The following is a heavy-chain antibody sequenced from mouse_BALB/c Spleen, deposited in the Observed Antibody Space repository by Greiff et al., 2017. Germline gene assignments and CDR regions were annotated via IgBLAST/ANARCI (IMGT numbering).Heavy chain of an antibody. J-gene: IGHJ1*01. Sequence: EVKLVESGGGLVKPGGSLKLSCAASGFTFSDYYMYWVRQTPGKRLEWVATISDGGSYTYYPDSVKGRFTITRDNAKNNLYLQMSSLKSEDTDMYYCDRDRDGYCGYFDVWGAGTTVTVSS. V-gene: IGHV5-4*02. CDR3: DRDRDGYCGYFDV. CDR1: GFTFSDYY. D-gene: IGHD2-3*01. CDR2: ISDGGSYT.